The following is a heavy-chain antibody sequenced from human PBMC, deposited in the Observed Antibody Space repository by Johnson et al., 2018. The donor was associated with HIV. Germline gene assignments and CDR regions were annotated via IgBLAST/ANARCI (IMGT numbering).Heavy chain of an antibody. V-gene: IGHV3-NL1*01. CDR1: GFSFSSYG. Sequence: QVQLVESGGGVVQPGGSLRLSCAASGFSFSSYGMHWVRQAPGKGLEWVSVIYSGGSTYYADSVKGRFTISRDNAKNSLYLQMNSLRAGDTAIYYCAREMGWEDAFDIWGQGTMVTVSS. CDR2: IYSGGST. D-gene: IGHD6-19*01. CDR3: AREMGWEDAFDI. J-gene: IGHJ3*02.